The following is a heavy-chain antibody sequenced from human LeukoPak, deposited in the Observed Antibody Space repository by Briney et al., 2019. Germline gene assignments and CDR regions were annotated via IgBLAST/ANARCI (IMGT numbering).Heavy chain of an antibody. V-gene: IGHV3-74*01. CDR3: ARGSSSGWPDYFDS. J-gene: IGHJ4*02. D-gene: IGHD6-19*01. Sequence: GGSLRLSCAASGFTLSTYWMHWVRQAPGKGLVWVSRINGDGSDTTYADSVKGRFTISRDNAKNMLYLQMNSLRAEDTAVYYCARGSSSGWPDYFDSWGQGILVIVSS. CDR1: GFTLSTYW. CDR2: INGDGSDT.